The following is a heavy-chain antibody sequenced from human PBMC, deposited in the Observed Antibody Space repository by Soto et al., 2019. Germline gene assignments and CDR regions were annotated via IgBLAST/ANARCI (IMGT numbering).Heavy chain of an antibody. CDR2: SRNKANSYST. D-gene: IGHD3-3*01. CDR3: ARRKARITKFGVVEACDI. J-gene: IGHJ3*02. V-gene: IGHV3-72*01. CDR1: GFTLSDHY. Sequence: EVQLVESGGGLVQPGESLRLSCAASGFTLSDHYMDWVRQAPGEGLEWVGRSRNKANSYSTEYAASVKGRFVFSRDESKNSLYLQMNSLKAEDTALYYCARRKARITKFGVVEACDIWGQGTMVTVS.